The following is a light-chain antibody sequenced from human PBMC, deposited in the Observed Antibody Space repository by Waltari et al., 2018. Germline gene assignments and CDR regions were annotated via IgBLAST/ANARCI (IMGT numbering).Light chain of an antibody. CDR2: GVS. CDR1: QSVGSN. J-gene: IGKJ1*01. Sequence: EIVLTQSPAILSLSPGERATISCRASQSVGSNLAWFQQKPGQAPRLLIYGVSSRATGIADRFSGSGSGTDFTLTISSLEPEDFAVYYCQQYNTWWTFGQGTKVEIK. V-gene: IGKV3-15*01. CDR3: QQYNTWWT.